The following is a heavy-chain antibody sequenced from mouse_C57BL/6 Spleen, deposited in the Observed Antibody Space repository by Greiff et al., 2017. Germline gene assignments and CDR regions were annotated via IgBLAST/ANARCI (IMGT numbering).Heavy chain of an antibody. CDR2: ISSGGSYT. D-gene: IGHD4-1*01. CDR3: ARHGTGFAY. Sequence: EVQGVESGGDLVKPGGSLKLSCAASGFTFSSYGMSWVRQTPDKRLEWVATISSGGSYTYYPDSVKGRFTISRDNAKNTLYLQMSSLKSEDTAMYYCARHGTGFAYWGQGTLVTVSA. J-gene: IGHJ3*01. V-gene: IGHV5-6*01. CDR1: GFTFSSYG.